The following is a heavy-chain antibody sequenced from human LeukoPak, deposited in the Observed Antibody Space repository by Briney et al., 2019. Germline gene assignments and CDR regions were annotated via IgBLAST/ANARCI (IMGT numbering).Heavy chain of an antibody. Sequence: ASVKVSCKSSGYTFTSYGISWVRQAPGQGLEWMGWISAYNGNTTYSQKLQGRVTMTTDTSTSTAYMELRSLRSDDTAVYPCAREGGSLVPFDYWGQGTLVTVSS. J-gene: IGHJ4*02. V-gene: IGHV1-18*01. CDR1: GYTFTSYG. CDR2: ISAYNGNT. CDR3: AREGGSLVPFDY. D-gene: IGHD1-26*01.